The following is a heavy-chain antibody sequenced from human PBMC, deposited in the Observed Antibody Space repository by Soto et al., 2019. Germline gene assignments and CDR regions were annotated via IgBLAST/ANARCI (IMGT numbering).Heavy chain of an antibody. J-gene: IGHJ4*02. V-gene: IGHV1-46*01. CDR3: AKEDSFSHSLDY. D-gene: IGHD5-18*01. CDR2: INPSDGST. CDR1: GYTFTSYY. Sequence: ASVKVSCKASGYTFTSYYMHWVRQAPGQGLEWMGIINPSDGSTSYPQKFQGRVTMTRDTSTSTVYMELSRLRSEDTAIYYCAKEDSFSHSLDYWGQGTLVTVSS.